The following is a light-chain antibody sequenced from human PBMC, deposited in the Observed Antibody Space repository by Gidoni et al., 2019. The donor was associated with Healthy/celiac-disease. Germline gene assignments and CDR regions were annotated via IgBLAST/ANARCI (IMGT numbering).Light chain of an antibody. CDR1: QSISSY. Sequence: DLQLTQSPSSLSAPVGDRVTITCRASQSISSYLIWYQQKPGKAPKLLIYAASSLQSGVPSRFSGSGSGTDFTLTISSLQPEDFATYYCQQSYSTPLTFGGGTKVEIK. J-gene: IGKJ4*01. V-gene: IGKV1-39*01. CDR2: AAS. CDR3: QQSYSTPLT.